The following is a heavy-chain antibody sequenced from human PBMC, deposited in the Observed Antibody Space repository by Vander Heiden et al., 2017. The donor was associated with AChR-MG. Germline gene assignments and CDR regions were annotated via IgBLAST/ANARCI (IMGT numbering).Heavy chain of an antibody. CDR3: ARADYYGSGSYAVDY. CDR2: INSDGSST. V-gene: IGHV3-74*01. Sequence: EVQLVESGGGLVQPGGSLRLSCPPSGFTSSGYWMHWVRQAPGKGLVWVSRINSDGSSTSYADSVKGRFTISRDNAKNTLYLQMNSLRAEDTAVYYCARADYYGSGSYAVDYWGQGTLVTVSS. D-gene: IGHD3-10*01. CDR1: GFTSSGYW. J-gene: IGHJ4*02.